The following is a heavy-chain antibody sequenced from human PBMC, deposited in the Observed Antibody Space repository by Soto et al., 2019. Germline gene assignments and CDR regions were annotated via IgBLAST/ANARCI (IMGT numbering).Heavy chain of an antibody. CDR1: GGSISSGGYY. V-gene: IGHV4-31*03. Sequence: SETLSLTCTVSGGSISSGGYYWSWIRQHPGKGLEWIGYIYYSGTTYYNPSLKSRVTISVDTSENQFSLKMNSVTVADTAVYYCARDAGPLKDGSGGYHDNWFDPWGQGALVTVSS. CDR3: ARDAGPLKDGSGGYHDNWFDP. J-gene: IGHJ5*02. CDR2: IYYSGTT. D-gene: IGHD3-10*01.